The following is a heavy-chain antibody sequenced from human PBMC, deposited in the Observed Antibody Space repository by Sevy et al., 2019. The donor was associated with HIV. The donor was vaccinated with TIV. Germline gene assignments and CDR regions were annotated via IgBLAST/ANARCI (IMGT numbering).Heavy chain of an antibody. J-gene: IGHJ4*02. CDR3: ARGGLRYFDWTDFDY. CDR1: GFTFSDYY. D-gene: IGHD3-9*01. Sequence: GGSLRLSCAASGFTFSDYYMSWIRQAPGKGLEWVSYISSSGSTRYYADSVKGRFTISRDNAKNSLYLQMNSLRAEDTAVYYCARGGLRYFDWTDFDYWGQGTLVTVSS. CDR2: ISSSGSTR. V-gene: IGHV3-11*01.